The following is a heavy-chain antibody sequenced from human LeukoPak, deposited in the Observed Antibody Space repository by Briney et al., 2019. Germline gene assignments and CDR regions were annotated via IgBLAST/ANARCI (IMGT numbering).Heavy chain of an antibody. V-gene: IGHV3-21*01. CDR1: GFTFSSYS. Sequence: GGSLRLSCAASGFTFSSYSMNWVRQAPGKGLEWVSSISSSSSYIYYADSVKGRFTISRDNAKNSLYLQMNSLRAEDTAVYYCVRAGSYLYYFDYWGQGTLVTVSS. CDR2: ISSSSSYI. D-gene: IGHD1-14*01. CDR3: VRAGSYLYYFDY. J-gene: IGHJ4*02.